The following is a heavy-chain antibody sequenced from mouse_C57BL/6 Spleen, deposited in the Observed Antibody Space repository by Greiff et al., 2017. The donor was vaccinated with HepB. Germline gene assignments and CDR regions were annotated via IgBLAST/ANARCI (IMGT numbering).Heavy chain of an antibody. J-gene: IGHJ2*01. CDR1: GYTFTSYW. D-gene: IGHD1-1*01. V-gene: IGHV1-53*01. CDR2: INPSNGGT. CDR3: ARGGGYYGSFPSFDY. Sequence: QVQLQQPGTELVKPGASVKLSCKASGYTFTSYWMHWVKQRPGQGLEWIGNINPSNGGTNYNEKFKSKATLTVDKSSSTAYMQLSSLTSEDSAVDYCARGGGYYGSFPSFDYWGQGTTLTVSS.